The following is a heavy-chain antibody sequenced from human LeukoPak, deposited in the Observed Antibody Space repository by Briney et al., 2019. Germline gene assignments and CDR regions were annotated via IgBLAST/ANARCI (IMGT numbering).Heavy chain of an antibody. CDR2: IYHSGST. V-gene: IGHV4-38-2*02. Sequence: SETLSLTCAVSGYSISSGYYWGWIRQPPGKGLEWIGSIYHSGSTYYNPSLKSRVTISVDTSKNQFSLKLSSVTAADTAVDYCARDLMATGTPGDYWGQGTLVTVSS. CDR3: ARDLMATGTPGDY. CDR1: GYSISSGYY. J-gene: IGHJ4*02. D-gene: IGHD5-12*01.